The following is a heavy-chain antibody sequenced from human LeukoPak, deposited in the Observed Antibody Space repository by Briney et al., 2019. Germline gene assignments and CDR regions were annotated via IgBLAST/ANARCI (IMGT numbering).Heavy chain of an antibody. CDR1: GGSISTSNYY. V-gene: IGHV4-39*07. D-gene: IGHD2-2*01. J-gene: IGHJ5*02. CDR3: ARDVVVVPAAIRWFDP. Sequence: SETLSLTCTVSGGSISTSNYYWGWIRQPPGKGLEWIGSIYYSGSTYYNPSLKSRVTISVDTSKNQFSLKLSSVTAADTAVYYCARDVVVVPAAIRWFDPWGQGTLVTVSS. CDR2: IYYSGST.